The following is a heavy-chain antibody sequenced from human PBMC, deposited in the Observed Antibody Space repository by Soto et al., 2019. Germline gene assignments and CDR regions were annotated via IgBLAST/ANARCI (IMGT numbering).Heavy chain of an antibody. V-gene: IGHV1-18*01. CDR3: ARDLYPLAYYFDY. CDR2: ISGHNGNT. Sequence: QVQLVQSGAEVKKPGASVKVSCKASGYTFTNHGISWVRQAPGQGLEWLGWISGHNGNTKYAQRLQGRVTMTTDRSTSTAYMELRSLKSDDTAVYYCARDLYPLAYYFDYWGQGTLVTVSS. CDR1: GYTFTNHG. J-gene: IGHJ4*02.